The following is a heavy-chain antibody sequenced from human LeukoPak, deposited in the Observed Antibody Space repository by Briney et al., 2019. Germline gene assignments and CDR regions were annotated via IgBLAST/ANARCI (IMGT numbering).Heavy chain of an antibody. CDR1: GFTFSSYA. J-gene: IGHJ3*02. D-gene: IGHD4-17*01. Sequence: PGGSLRLSCAAPGFTFSSYAMSWVRQAPGKGLEWVSAISGSGGSTYYADSVRGRFTISRDNSKNTLYLQMNSLRAEDTTVYYCAKEDYGGNSNDAFDIWGQGTMVTVSS. CDR3: AKEDYGGNSNDAFDI. V-gene: IGHV3-23*01. CDR2: ISGSGGST.